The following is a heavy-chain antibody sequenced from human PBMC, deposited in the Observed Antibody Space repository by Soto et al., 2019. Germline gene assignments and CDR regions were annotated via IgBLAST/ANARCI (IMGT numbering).Heavy chain of an antibody. CDR1: GYTFTDYD. V-gene: IGHV1-8*01. CDR3: PTWGRHGWEAGFF. D-gene: IGHD6-13*01. J-gene: IGHJ4*02. Sequence: QVQLVQSGAEVRKPGASVKVSCKASGYTFTDYDINWVRQAPGQGLEWVGRMNPNSGRTDYAQKLQGRVTLTRATSISTASMELVSMGFDYTSVYFSPTWGRHGWEAGFFWGQGTLVTFSS. CDR2: MNPNSGRT.